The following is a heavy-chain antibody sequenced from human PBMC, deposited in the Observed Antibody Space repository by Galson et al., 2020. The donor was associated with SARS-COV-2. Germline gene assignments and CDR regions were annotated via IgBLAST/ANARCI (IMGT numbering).Heavy chain of an antibody. V-gene: IGHV3-33*01. D-gene: IGHD6-19*01. J-gene: IGHJ4*02. CDR3: ARDGQSSRGWAFDY. Sequence: GESLKISCAASGFTISDHAMHWVRQAPGKGLEWVAQIFFDGSEKYYGDSVRGRFTISRDSSKNTVYLQMNNLRVDDTAVYCCARDGQSSRGWAFDYWGQGTLVTVSS. CDR1: GFTISDHA. CDR2: IFFDGSEK.